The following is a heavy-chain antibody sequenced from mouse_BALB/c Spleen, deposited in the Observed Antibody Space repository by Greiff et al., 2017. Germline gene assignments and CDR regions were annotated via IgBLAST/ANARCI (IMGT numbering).Heavy chain of an antibody. CDR1: GYTFTSYW. J-gene: IGHJ3*01. CDR3: ARSGITTAWFAY. Sequence: VQLQQPGAELVKPGASVKLSCKASGYTFTSYWMHWVKQRPGQGLEWIGEINPSNGRTNYNEKFKSKATLTVDKSSSTAYMQLSSLTSEDSAVYYCARSGITTAWFAYWGQGTLVTVSA. V-gene: IGHV1S81*02. D-gene: IGHD2-4*01. CDR2: INPSNGRT.